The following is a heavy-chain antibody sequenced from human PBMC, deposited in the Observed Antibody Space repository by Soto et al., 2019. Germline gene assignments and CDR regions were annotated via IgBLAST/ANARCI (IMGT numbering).Heavy chain of an antibody. CDR3: ARDIHSSGWYRNKLPSGGYFDY. V-gene: IGHV4-31*03. D-gene: IGHD6-19*01. CDR1: GGSISSGGYY. Sequence: SETLSLTCTVSGGSISSGGYYWSWIRQHPGKGLEWIGYIYYSGSTYYNPSLKSRVTISVDTSKNQFSLKLSSVTAADTAVYYCARDIHSSGWYRNKLPSGGYFDYWGQGTLVTVSS. J-gene: IGHJ4*02. CDR2: IYYSGST.